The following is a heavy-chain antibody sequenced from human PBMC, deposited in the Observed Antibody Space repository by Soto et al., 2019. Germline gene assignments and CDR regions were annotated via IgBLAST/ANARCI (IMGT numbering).Heavy chain of an antibody. D-gene: IGHD3-10*01. Sequence: GATVKVSCKASGYTFASHYIDWVRQAPGQGLEWMGIINPSGGSTSYAQKFQGRVTMTRDTSTSTVYIELSSLRSEDTAVYYCARDLITMVRGTYYYYGMDVWGQGTTVTVSS. J-gene: IGHJ6*02. CDR1: GYTFASHY. CDR2: INPSGGST. V-gene: IGHV1-46*01. CDR3: ARDLITMVRGTYYYYGMDV.